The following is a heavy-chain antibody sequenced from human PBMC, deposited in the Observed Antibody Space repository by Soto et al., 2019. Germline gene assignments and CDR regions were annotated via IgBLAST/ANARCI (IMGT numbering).Heavy chain of an antibody. D-gene: IGHD3-22*01. J-gene: IGHJ1*01. Sequence: SSETLSLTCTVSGGSINSYYWSWIRQPPGKGLEWIGYIYYSGSTNYNPSLKSRVTISLDTSKSHFSLKLTSVTAADTAVYYCARGEYYDSSGYYYAEYFHHWGQGTLVTAPQ. CDR1: GGSINSYY. CDR2: IYYSGST. CDR3: ARGEYYDSSGYYYAEYFHH. V-gene: IGHV4-59*08.